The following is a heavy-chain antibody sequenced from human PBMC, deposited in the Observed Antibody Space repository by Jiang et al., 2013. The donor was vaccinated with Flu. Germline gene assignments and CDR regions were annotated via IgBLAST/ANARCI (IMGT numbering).Heavy chain of an antibody. D-gene: IGHD4-17*01. V-gene: IGHV2-5*01. CDR1: GFSLSTSGAA. CDR3: AHHDYGDFLYYFDY. CDR2: IYWHDNE. J-gene: IGHJ4*02. Sequence: KPTQTLTLTCTFSGFSLSTSGAAVGWIRQPPGKALEWLALIYWHDNERYNPSLKNRLTITKDTSKNQVVLTMTNTDPADTATYFCAHHDYGDFLYYFDYWGQGTLVTVSS.